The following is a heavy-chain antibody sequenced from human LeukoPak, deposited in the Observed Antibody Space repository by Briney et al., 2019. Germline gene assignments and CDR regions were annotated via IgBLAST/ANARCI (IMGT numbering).Heavy chain of an antibody. D-gene: IGHD2-15*01. CDR3: ARAPRGYCSGGSCGRRFDP. V-gene: IGHV4-34*01. J-gene: IGHJ5*02. Sequence: SETLSLTCAVHGGSFSGYYWSWIRQPPGKGLEWIGEINHSGSTNYNPSLKSRVTISVDTSKNQFSLKLSSVTAADTAVYYCARAPRGYCSGGSCGRRFDPWGQGTLVTVSS. CDR1: GGSFSGYY. CDR2: INHSGST.